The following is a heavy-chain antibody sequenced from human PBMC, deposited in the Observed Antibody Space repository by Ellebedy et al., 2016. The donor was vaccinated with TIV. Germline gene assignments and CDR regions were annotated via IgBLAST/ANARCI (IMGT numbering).Heavy chain of an antibody. Sequence: AASVKVSCKASGGTFSKYVISWVRQAPGQGLEWMGIINPSGGDTTYPQKFQGRVTMTSDTSTSTVYIELSSLRSEDTAVYYCARGPNYGLDVWGQGTTVTVSS. J-gene: IGHJ6*02. CDR1: GGTFSKYV. CDR3: ARGPNYGLDV. CDR2: INPSGGDT. V-gene: IGHV1-46*01.